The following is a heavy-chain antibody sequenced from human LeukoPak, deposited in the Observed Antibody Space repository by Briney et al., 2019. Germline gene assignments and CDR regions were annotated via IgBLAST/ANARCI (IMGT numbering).Heavy chain of an antibody. CDR1: GFTFSGSA. Sequence: GGSLRLSCAVSGFTFSGSAIHWVRQASGKGLEWVGRIRSKANSYATGYAASVKGRFTISRDDSKNTAYLQMSSLKTEDTAVYYCTRSFNWESDYWGQGTLVTVSS. CDR3: TRSFNWESDY. CDR2: IRSKANSYAT. J-gene: IGHJ4*02. V-gene: IGHV3-73*01. D-gene: IGHD7-27*01.